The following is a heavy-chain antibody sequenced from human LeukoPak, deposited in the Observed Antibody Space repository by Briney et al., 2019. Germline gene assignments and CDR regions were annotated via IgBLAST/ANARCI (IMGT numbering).Heavy chain of an antibody. CDR1: GFTFSTHD. D-gene: IGHD2-21*02. J-gene: IGHJ3*02. Sequence: PGGSLGLSCAASGFTFSTHDVNWVRRAPGKGLEWVSFINSRSSTIYYADSVKGRFTISRDNAKNSLYLQMNSLRAEDTAVYYCTSHTGTGDAFRPFHIWGQGTMVTVSS. CDR2: INSRSSTI. CDR3: TSHTGTGDAFRPFHI. V-gene: IGHV3-48*04.